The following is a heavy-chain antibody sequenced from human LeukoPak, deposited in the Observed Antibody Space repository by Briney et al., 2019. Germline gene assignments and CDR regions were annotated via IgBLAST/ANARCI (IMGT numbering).Heavy chain of an antibody. CDR2: IKQDGSEK. J-gene: IGHJ6*02. Sequence: GGSLRLSCAASGFTFSSYWMHWVRQAPGKGLEWVAHIKQDGSEKHYVDSVKGRFTIFRDNAKKSLYLQMNSLRAEDTAVYYCARDTSGYSTIWYPDYYNGMDVWGQGTTVTVSS. D-gene: IGHD6-13*01. V-gene: IGHV3-7*01. CDR3: ARDTSGYSTIWYPDYYNGMDV. CDR1: GFTFSSYW.